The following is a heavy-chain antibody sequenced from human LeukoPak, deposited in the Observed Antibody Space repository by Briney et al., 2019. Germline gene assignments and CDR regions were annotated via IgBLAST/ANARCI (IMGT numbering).Heavy chain of an antibody. CDR3: ANTAGGPHYYFDY. Sequence: GGSLRLSCAASGFTFSTYGMHWVRQAPGKGLEWVAFIRFDGTNTYYADSVKGRFTISRDNSKSTLYLQMNSLRPEDTAVYYCANTAGGPHYYFDYWGQGALVTVSS. D-gene: IGHD2-15*01. CDR1: GFTFSTYG. J-gene: IGHJ4*02. V-gene: IGHV3-30*02. CDR2: IRFDGTNT.